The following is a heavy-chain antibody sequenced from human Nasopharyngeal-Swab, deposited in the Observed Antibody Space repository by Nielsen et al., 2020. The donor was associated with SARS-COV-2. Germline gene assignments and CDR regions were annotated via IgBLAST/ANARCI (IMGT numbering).Heavy chain of an antibody. Sequence: SVKVSCKASGGTFSSYAISWVRQAPGQGLEWMGGIIPIFGPANYAQKFQGRVMITADKSTTTAYMEPSSLRSEDTAVYYCARVLPYYYDSSGLLYDAWGQGTLVTVSS. V-gene: IGHV1-69*06. CDR2: IIPIFGPA. J-gene: IGHJ5*02. D-gene: IGHD3-22*01. CDR1: GGTFSSYA. CDR3: ARVLPYYYDSSGLLYDA.